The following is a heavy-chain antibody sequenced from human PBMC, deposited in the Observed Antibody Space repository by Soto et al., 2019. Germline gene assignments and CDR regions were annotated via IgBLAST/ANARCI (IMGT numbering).Heavy chain of an antibody. V-gene: IGHV3-33*01. CDR3: ARDTARDKVRIYYGMDV. D-gene: IGHD3-10*01. CDR2: IWYDGSNK. Sequence: QAQLVESGGGVVQPGRSLRLSCAASGFTFSSYGMHWVRQAPGKGLEWVAVIWYDGSNKYYADSVKGRFTISRDNSKNTLYLQMNSLRAEDTAVYYCARDTARDKVRIYYGMDVWGQGTTVTVSS. J-gene: IGHJ6*02. CDR1: GFTFSSYG.